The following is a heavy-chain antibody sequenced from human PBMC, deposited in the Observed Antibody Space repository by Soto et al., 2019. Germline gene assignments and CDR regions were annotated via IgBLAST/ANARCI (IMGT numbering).Heavy chain of an antibody. CDR2: FTGGHGKT. CDR3: TRWNGIGDS. J-gene: IGHJ4*02. CDR1: GFNIPDYG. V-gene: IGHV3-23*01. Sequence: EVQLLESGGGSGQPGGSLKLSCGVSGFNIPDYGVTWVRQPPGQGLEWVSGFTGGHGKTFYADSVRGRFTLSREDSRNMVYLQMDSLRVEDTAVYYCTRWNGIGDSWGQGTLVTVAS. D-gene: IGHD1-1*01.